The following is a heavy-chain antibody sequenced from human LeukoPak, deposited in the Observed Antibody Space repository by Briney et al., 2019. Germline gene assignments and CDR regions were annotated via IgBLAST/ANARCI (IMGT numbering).Heavy chain of an antibody. CDR1: GGSISSGGYY. CDR3: ASQRSPRYDFWSGYSED. V-gene: IGHV4-31*03. CDR2: IYYSGST. J-gene: IGHJ4*02. Sequence: SETLSLTCTVSGGSISSGGYYWSWIRQHPGKGLEWIGYIYYSGSTYYNPSLKSRVTISVDTSKNQFSLKLSSVTAADTAVYYCASQRSPRYDFWSGYSEDWGQGTLVTVSS. D-gene: IGHD3-3*01.